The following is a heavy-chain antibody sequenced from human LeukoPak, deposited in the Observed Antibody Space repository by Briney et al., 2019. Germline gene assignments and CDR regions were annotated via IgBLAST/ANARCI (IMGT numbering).Heavy chain of an antibody. J-gene: IGHJ4*02. CDR2: ISGSGGST. V-gene: IGHV3-23*01. Sequence: GGSLRLSCAASGFTFSSYAMSWVRQAPGKGLEWVSVISGSGGSTYYADSVKGRFTISRDNSKNTLYLQMNSLRAEDTAVYYCVRQQTPHGNFDYWGQGTLVTVSS. D-gene: IGHD1-1*01. CDR1: GFTFSSYA. CDR3: VRQQTPHGNFDY.